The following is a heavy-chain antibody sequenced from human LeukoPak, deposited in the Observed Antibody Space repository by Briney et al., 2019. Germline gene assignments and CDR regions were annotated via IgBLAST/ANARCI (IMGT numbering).Heavy chain of an antibody. V-gene: IGHV4-34*01. CDR1: GGSFSGYY. Sequence: PSETLSLTCAVYGGSFSGYYWSWIRQPPGKGLEWIGEINHSGSTNYNPSLKSRVTISVDTSKNQFSLKLSSVTAADTAVYYCARGLYLPSSGWYIRNMGFVYWGQGTLVTVSS. CDR3: ARGLYLPSSGWYIRNMGFVY. CDR2: INHSGST. D-gene: IGHD6-19*01. J-gene: IGHJ4*02.